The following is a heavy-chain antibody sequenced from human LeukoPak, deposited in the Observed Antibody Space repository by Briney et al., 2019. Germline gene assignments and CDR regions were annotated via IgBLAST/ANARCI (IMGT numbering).Heavy chain of an antibody. CDR3: SRTDPSTTLIDY. J-gene: IGHJ4*02. D-gene: IGHD4-11*01. CDR1: GFTFGDYA. Sequence: PGGSLRLFCTSSGFTFGDYAMSWVRQAPGKGLEWVGFIRSKAYGGTTDYAASVKGRFTVSRDDSKSTAYLQMNSLKTEDTAVYYCSRTDPSTTLIDYWGPGTLVTVSS. V-gene: IGHV3-49*04. CDR2: IRSKAYGGTT.